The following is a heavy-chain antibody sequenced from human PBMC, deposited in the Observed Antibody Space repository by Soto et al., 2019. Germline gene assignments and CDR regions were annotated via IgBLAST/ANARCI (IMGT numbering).Heavy chain of an antibody. Sequence: QVQLQESGPGLVKPSQTLSLTCTVSGGSISSGGYYWSWIRQHPGKGLEWIGYIYYSGSTYYNPSLKSRVTISVDTSKNQFSLKLSAVTAADTAVYDCARDVYGSGEDHYYYYYIDVWGKGTTVTGSS. D-gene: IGHD3-10*01. CDR2: IYYSGST. V-gene: IGHV4-31*03. CDR3: ARDVYGSGEDHYYYYYIDV. CDR1: GGSISSGGYY. J-gene: IGHJ6*03.